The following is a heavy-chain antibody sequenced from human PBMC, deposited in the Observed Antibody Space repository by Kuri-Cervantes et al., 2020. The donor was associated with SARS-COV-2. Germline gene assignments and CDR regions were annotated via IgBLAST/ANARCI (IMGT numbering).Heavy chain of an antibody. V-gene: IGHV4-30-4*08. CDR3: ARGGEVSGYSSSWDYTFQH. D-gene: IGHD6-13*01. CDR1: GGSISSGDYY. Sequence: SETLSLTCTVSGGSISSGDYYWSWIRQPPGKGLEWIGYIYYSGSTYYNPSLKSRVTISVDTSKTQFSLKLSSVTAADTAVYYCARGGEVSGYSSSWDYTFQHWGQGTLVTVSS. CDR2: IYYSGST. J-gene: IGHJ1*01.